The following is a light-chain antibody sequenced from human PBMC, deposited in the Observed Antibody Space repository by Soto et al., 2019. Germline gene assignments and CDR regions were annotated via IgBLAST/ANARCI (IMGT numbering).Light chain of an antibody. Sequence: DLVMTQSRLSLPVTPGEPASISCRSSQSLLHSNGHNYLDWYLKKPGQSPQLLMYLGSNRPSGVPDRFSGSGSGTAFTLNISRVAAEDVGVYYCKQSLQTPLTFCPGTKLEI. CDR3: KQSLQTPLT. J-gene: IGKJ3*01. CDR1: QSLLHSNGHNY. CDR2: LGS. V-gene: IGKV2-28*01.